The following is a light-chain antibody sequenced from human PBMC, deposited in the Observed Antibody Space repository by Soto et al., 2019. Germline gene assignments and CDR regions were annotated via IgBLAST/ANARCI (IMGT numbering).Light chain of an antibody. Sequence: ENVLTQSPGTLSLSPGERATLSCRASQTVSSYLTWYQQRPGQAPRLLIYGASKRATGIPARFSGSGSGTDFTLTVSRLEPEYFALCDCQQYGTSPITFGLGTRLEIK. CDR1: QTVSSY. V-gene: IGKV3-20*01. CDR2: GAS. J-gene: IGKJ5*01. CDR3: QQYGTSPIT.